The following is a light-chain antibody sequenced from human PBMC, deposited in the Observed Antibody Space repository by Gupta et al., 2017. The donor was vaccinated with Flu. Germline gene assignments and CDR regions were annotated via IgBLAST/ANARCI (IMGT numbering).Light chain of an antibody. V-gene: IGKV3-15*01. J-gene: IGKJ4*01. Sequence: EIVMTHSPATLSVSPGERATLSCMASQGVNTNLAWYQQKPCQAPRLLVHSASTMDTDVPDRFSGTGYGLEFTLTISSRQSEDFAVYYFQQDNHWPPLTFGGGTRVEI. CDR3: QQDNHWPPLT. CDR1: QGVNTN. CDR2: SAS.